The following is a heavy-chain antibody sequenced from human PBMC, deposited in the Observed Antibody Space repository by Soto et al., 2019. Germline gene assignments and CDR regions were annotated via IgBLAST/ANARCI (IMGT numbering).Heavy chain of an antibody. CDR3: TTDPPAGSRAIDY. V-gene: IGHV3-15*06. Sequence: GGSLRLSCAASGFTFSNYWMHWVRQAPGKGLVWISRINDQGGSPTYPASVKGRFIISRDDSENTLYLQMNSLKTEDTAMYYCTTDPPAGSRAIDYWGQGTQVTVSS. CDR2: INDQGGSP. CDR1: GFTFSNYW. J-gene: IGHJ4*02.